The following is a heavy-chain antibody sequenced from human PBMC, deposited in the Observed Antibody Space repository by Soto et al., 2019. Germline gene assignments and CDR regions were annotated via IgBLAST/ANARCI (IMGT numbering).Heavy chain of an antibody. V-gene: IGHV3-64D*08. D-gene: IGHD3-10*01. J-gene: IGHJ5*02. Sequence: PGGSLRLSCSASGFTFSSYAMHWVRQAPGKGLEYVSAISSNGGSTYYADSVKGRFTISRDNSKNTLYLQMSSLRAEDTAVYYCVKPVSIITGQRWNWFDPWGQGTLVTVSS. CDR3: VKPVSIITGQRWNWFDP. CDR1: GFTFSSYA. CDR2: ISSNGGST.